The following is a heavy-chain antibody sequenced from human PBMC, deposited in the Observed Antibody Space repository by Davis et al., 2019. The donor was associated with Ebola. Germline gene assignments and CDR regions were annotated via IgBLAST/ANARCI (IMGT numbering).Heavy chain of an antibody. D-gene: IGHD4-11*01. CDR2: IYYSWST. J-gene: IGHJ4*02. CDR1: GGSFSGYY. Sequence: MPGGSLRLSCAVYGGSFSGYYWSWIRQPPGKGLEWIGYIYYSWSTSYNPSLKRRVTISVDTSKNQFSLKLSSVTAADTAVYYCARDRPYSNYGGWDYWGQGTLVTVSS. CDR3: ARDRPYSNYGGWDY. V-gene: IGHV4-59*01.